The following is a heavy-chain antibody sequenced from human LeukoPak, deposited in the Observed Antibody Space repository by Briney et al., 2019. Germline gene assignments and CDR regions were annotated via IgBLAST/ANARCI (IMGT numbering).Heavy chain of an antibody. CDR3: AKPPRGATLLDVYFDY. CDR1: GFTFDDYA. V-gene: IGHV3-9*01. Sequence: GGSLRLSCAASGFTFDDYAMHWVRQAPGKGLEWVSGISWNSGSIGYADSVKGRFTISRDNAKNSLYLQMNSLRAEDTALYYCAKPPRGATLLDVYFDYWGQGTLVTVSS. J-gene: IGHJ4*02. D-gene: IGHD1-26*01. CDR2: ISWNSGSI.